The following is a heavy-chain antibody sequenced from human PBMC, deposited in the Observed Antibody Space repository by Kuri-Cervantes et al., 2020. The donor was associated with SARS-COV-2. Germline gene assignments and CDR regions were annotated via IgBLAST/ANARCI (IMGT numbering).Heavy chain of an antibody. V-gene: IGHV4-34*01. Sequence: GSLRLSCVVSGSSFSGYYWSWVRQPPGKGLEWIGEITHTGTTNYNASLKSRVIISLDMSKKQFSLRLTSVTAADTGLYYCARGRSFVGNWGQGTLVTVSS. CDR2: ITHTGTT. CDR3: ARGRSFVGN. J-gene: IGHJ4*02. CDR1: GSSFSGYY. D-gene: IGHD3-16*01.